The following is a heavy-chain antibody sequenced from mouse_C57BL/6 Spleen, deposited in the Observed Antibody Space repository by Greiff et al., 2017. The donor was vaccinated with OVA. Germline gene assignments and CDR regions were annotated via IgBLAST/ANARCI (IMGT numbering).Heavy chain of an antibody. J-gene: IGHJ1*03. V-gene: IGHV1-82*01. CDR2: IYPGDGDT. CDR3: ARAHRGYFDV. Sequence: QVQLQQSGPELVKPGASVKISCKASGYAFSSSWMNWVKQRPGKGLEWIGRIYPGDGDTNYNGKFKGKATLTADKSSSTAYMQLSSLTSEDSAVYCCARAHRGYFDVWGTGTTVTVSS. CDR1: GYAFSSSW.